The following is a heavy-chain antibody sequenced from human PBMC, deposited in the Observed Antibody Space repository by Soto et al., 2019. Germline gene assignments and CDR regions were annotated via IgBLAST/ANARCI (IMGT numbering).Heavy chain of an antibody. Sequence: LRLSCTGSGFNFGNYALSWVRQAPGKGPEWVGFIRSEAYGGTTDYAASVKGRFIISRDDSKSIAYLEINSLQTDDTAVYYCTRYYYESSGYYVYWGQGTLVT. CDR3: TRYYYESSGYYVY. D-gene: IGHD3-22*01. J-gene: IGHJ4*02. CDR1: GFNFGNYA. V-gene: IGHV3-49*04. CDR2: IRSEAYGGTT.